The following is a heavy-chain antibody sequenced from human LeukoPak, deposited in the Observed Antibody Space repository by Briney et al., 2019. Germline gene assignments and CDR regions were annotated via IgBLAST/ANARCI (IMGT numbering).Heavy chain of an antibody. V-gene: IGHV4-39*01. Sequence: TSETLSLTCTVSGGSISSSSYYWGWIRQPPGKGLEWIGSIYYSGSTYYNSSLKNRVTISVDTSKNQFSLKPSSVTAADTAVYYCARHGGRITIFGVVYDAFDIWGQGTMVTVSS. CDR3: ARHGGRITIFGVVYDAFDI. J-gene: IGHJ3*02. CDR2: IYYSGST. D-gene: IGHD3-3*01. CDR1: GGSISSSSYY.